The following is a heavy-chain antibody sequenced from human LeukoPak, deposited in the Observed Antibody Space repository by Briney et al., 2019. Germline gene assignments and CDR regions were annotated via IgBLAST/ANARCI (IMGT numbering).Heavy chain of an antibody. CDR2: ISGSGGST. J-gene: IGHJ4*02. V-gene: IGHV3-23*01. Sequence: GGSLRLSCAASGFTFSSYSMNWVRQAPGKGLEWVSAISGSGGSTYYADSVKGRFTISRDNSKNTLYLQMSSLRAEDTAVYYCAKRADFWSGYLDYWGQGTLVTVSS. CDR1: GFTFSSYS. CDR3: AKRADFWSGYLDY. D-gene: IGHD3-3*01.